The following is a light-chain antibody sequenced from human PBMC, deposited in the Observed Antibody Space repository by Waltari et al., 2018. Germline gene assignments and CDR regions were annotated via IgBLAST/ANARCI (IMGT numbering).Light chain of an antibody. CDR2: DVT. V-gene: IGLV2-11*01. Sequence: QSALTHPRPVSGSPGPSVTISCTGPSRAVGSSNLVPWYQHHPGKAPKRLLYDVTKRPSGVPDRFSGSKSANTASLTISGLQAEDDADYFCCSYAGIYTYVFGTGTTVTVL. J-gene: IGLJ1*01. CDR3: CSYAGIYTYV. CDR1: SRAVGSSNL.